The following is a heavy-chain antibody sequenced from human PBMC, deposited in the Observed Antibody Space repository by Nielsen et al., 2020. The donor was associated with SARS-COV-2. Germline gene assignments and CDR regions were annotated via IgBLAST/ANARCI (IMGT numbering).Heavy chain of an antibody. CDR1: GYSHTSYW. D-gene: IGHD3-10*01. Sequence: GESLNPSCKCFGYSHTSYWIRWVRQMPGTGQEWMGRIDPSDSYTNYSPSFQGHVTISADKSISTAYLQWSSLMASDTAMYYCARLSATFGIYYGMDVWGQGTTVTVSS. J-gene: IGHJ6*02. CDR2: IDPSDSYT. V-gene: IGHV5-10-1*01. CDR3: ARLSATFGIYYGMDV.